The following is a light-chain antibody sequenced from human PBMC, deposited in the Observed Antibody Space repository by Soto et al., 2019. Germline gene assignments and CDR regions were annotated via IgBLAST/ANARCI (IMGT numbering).Light chain of an antibody. J-gene: IGLJ3*02. Sequence: QSVLTQPPSVSGAPGQRVTISCTGSSSNIGAGYDVHWYQQLPGTAPKILIYGNSNRPSGVPDRFSGSNSGTSASLAITGLQAEDEADYYCQSYDSSLSALFGGGTKLTVL. V-gene: IGLV1-40*01. CDR2: GNS. CDR1: SSNIGAGYD. CDR3: QSYDSSLSAL.